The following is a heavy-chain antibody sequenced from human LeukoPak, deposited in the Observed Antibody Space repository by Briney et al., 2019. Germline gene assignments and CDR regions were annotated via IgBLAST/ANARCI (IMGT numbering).Heavy chain of an antibody. CDR1: GFTFDDYA. D-gene: IGHD6-19*01. Sequence: GGSLRLSCAASGFTFDDYAMHWVRQAPGKGLEWVSGISWNSGSIGYADSVKGRFTISRDNAKNSLYLQMNSLRAEDTAVYYCAKDHSSGWYGAGTLDYWGQGTLVTVSS. CDR3: AKDHSSGWYGAGTLDY. V-gene: IGHV3-9*01. CDR2: ISWNSGSI. J-gene: IGHJ4*02.